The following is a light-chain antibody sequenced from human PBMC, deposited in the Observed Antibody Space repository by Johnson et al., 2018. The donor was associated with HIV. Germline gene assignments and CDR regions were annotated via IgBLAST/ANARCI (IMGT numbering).Light chain of an antibody. Sequence: QSVLTQPPSVSAAPGQKVTISCSGSSSNIGDNYVSWYQQLPGTAPKVLIYKNNKRPSDIPDRFSGSKSGTSATLGITGLQTGDEADYYCGTWDSSLSAGVFGTGTKVTVL. J-gene: IGLJ1*01. CDR1: SSNIGDNY. CDR3: GTWDSSLSAGV. V-gene: IGLV1-51*02. CDR2: KNN.